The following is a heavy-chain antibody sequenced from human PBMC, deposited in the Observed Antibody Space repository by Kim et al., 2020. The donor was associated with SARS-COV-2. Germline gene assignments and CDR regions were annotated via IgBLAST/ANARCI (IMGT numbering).Heavy chain of an antibody. V-gene: IGHV3-23*01. CDR3: AKKGIPGPRGWYFDH. CDR1: GFTFSSFA. J-gene: IGHJ4*02. CDR2: LSDSGGNT. Sequence: GGSLRLSCAASGFTFSSFAMTWVRQAPGKGLEWVSYLSDSGGNTFYADSVKGRFTISRDNAKNTLYLQMNSLRAEDTAAYYCAKKGIPGPRGWYFDHWGQGTLVTVSS. D-gene: IGHD6-13*01.